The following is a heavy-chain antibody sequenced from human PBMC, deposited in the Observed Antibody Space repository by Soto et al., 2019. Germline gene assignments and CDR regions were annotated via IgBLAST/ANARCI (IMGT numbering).Heavy chain of an antibody. CDR1: GGTFSSYA. Sequence: GASVKVSCKASGGTFSSYAISWVRQAPGQGLEWMGGITPIFGTANYAQKFQGRVTITADKSTGTAYMELSSLRSEDTAVYYCARYNDFWSGYYTGYFDYWGQGTLVTVSS. CDR2: ITPIFGTA. CDR3: ARYNDFWSGYYTGYFDY. J-gene: IGHJ4*02. V-gene: IGHV1-69*06. D-gene: IGHD3-3*01.